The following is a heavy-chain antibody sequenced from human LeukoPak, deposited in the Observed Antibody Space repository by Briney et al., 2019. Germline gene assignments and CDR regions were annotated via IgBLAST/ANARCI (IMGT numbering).Heavy chain of an antibody. CDR3: ARVSSRGYSYGFLNYYYGMDV. Sequence: SETLSLTCTVSGGSISSYYWSWIRQPPGKGLEWIAYISDIGSINYNPSLKSRVTISLDTSKNQFSLKLSSVTAADTAVYYCARVSSRGYSYGFLNYYYGMDVWGQGTTVTVSS. CDR1: GGSISSYY. J-gene: IGHJ6*02. CDR2: ISDIGSI. D-gene: IGHD5-18*01. V-gene: IGHV4-59*08.